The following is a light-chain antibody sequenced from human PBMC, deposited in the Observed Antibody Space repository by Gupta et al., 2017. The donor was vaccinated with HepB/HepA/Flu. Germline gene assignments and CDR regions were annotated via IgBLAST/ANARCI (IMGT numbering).Light chain of an antibody. J-gene: IGLJ1*01. CDR1: NSYVGGYNY. Sequence: QPALTQPRSVSGSPGQSVTISCTGTNSYVGGYNYVSWYQQHPGKAPKLMIFDVSKRPSGVPDRFSGSQSGNTASLTISGLQAEDEADYYCCSCADTYNPYVFGTGTKVTVL. CDR3: CSCADTYNPYV. CDR2: DVS. V-gene: IGLV2-11*01.